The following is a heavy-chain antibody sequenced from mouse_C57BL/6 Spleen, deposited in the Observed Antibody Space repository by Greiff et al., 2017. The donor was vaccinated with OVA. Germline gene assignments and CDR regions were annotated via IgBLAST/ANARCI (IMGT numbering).Heavy chain of an antibody. CDR2: INPNNGGT. CDR3: ARRRYDYFYWYFDV. V-gene: IGHV1-26*01. J-gene: IGHJ1*03. CDR1: GYTFTDYY. Sequence: EVQLQQSGPELVKPGASVKISCKASGYTFTDYYMNWVKQSHGKSLEWIGDINPNNGGTSYNQKFKGKATLTVDKSSSTAYMELRSLTSEDSAVYYCARRRYDYFYWYFDVWGTGTTVTVSS. D-gene: IGHD2-4*01.